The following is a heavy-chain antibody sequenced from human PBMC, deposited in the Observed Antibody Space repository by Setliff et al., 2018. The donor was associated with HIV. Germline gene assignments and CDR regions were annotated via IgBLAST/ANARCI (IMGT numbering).Heavy chain of an antibody. J-gene: IGHJ6*03. Sequence: PSETLSLTCTVSSGSFSSRHYWGWIRQSPGKGLEWIGSVSYSGTTYYNPSLRSRITISADTSKNQFSLIVSSVTAADTATYYCARKSYYYDSGGYHNYMDVWGKGTTVTVSS. D-gene: IGHD3-22*01. CDR1: SGSFSSRHY. CDR3: ARKSYYYDSGGYHNYMDV. V-gene: IGHV4-39*01. CDR2: VSYSGTT.